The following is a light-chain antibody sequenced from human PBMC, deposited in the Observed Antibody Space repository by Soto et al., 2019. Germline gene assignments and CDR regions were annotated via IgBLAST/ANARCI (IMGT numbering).Light chain of an antibody. CDR3: QQYSGSPPLT. CDR2: GAS. J-gene: IGKJ4*01. V-gene: IGKV3-20*01. Sequence: ENVLTQSPGTLSLSPGERATLSCRASQSISSTYLAWYQQKPGQPPRLLMYGASNMATGIPDRFSGSGSGTDFTLTISRLEPEDFAVYYCQQYSGSPPLTFGGGTKVEIK. CDR1: QSISSTY.